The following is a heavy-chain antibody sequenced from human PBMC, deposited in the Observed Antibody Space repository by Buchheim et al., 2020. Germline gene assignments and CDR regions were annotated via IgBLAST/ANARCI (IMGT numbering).Heavy chain of an antibody. CDR2: IYYSGST. V-gene: IGHV4-31*03. CDR3: ARAVVYAYYYGMDV. J-gene: IGHJ6*02. CDR1: GGSISSGGYY. D-gene: IGHD2-8*02. Sequence: QVQLQESGPGLVKPSQTLSLTCTVSGGSISSGGYYWSWIRQHPGKGLEWIRYIYYSGSTYYNPSLKSRVTISVDTPKTQVTLKLSSVTAADTAVYYCARAVVYAYYYGMDVWGQGTT.